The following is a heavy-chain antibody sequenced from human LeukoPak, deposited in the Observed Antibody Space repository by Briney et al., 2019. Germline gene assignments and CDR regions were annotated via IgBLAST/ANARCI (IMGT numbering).Heavy chain of an antibody. V-gene: IGHV4-39*01. CDR3: ARQTYYYDSSGHPYWYFDL. D-gene: IGHD3-22*01. J-gene: IGHJ2*01. Sequence: SETLSLTCTVSGVSIIISSYYWGWIRQPPGKGLEWIGTIYYSGSTYYNPSLKSRLTMSVDTSRNQFSLKLSSVTVADTAIYYCARQTYYYDSSGHPYWYFDLWGPGTLVTVSS. CDR2: IYYSGST. CDR1: GVSIIISSYY.